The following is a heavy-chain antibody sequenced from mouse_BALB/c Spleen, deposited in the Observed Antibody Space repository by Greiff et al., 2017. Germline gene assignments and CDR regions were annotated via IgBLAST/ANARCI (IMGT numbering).Heavy chain of an antibody. J-gene: IGHJ1*01. V-gene: IGHV14-3*02. CDR2: IDPANGNT. D-gene: IGHD2-14*01. CDR1: GFNIKDTY. CDR3: AGGYDGQRYFDV. Sequence: EVQVVESGAELVKPGASVKLSCTASGFNIKDTYMHWVKQRPEQGLEWIGRIDPANGNTKYDPKFQGKATITADTSSNTAYLQLSSLTSEDTAVYYCAGGYDGQRYFDVWGAGTTVTVSS.